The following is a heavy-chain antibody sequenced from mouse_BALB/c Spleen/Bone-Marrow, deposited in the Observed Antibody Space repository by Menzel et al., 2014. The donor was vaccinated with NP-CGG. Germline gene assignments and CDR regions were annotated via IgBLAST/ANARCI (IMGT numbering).Heavy chain of an antibody. CDR1: GFTFSSFG. CDR3: ARSSYGYDRQAYFFDY. V-gene: IGHV5-17*02. CDR2: ISSGSSTI. D-gene: IGHD2-2*01. Sequence: EVHLVESGGGLVQPGGSRKLSCAASGFTFSSFGMHWVRQAPEKGLEWVAYISSGSSTIYYADTVKGRFTISRDNPKNTLFLQMTSLRSEDTAMYYCARSSYGYDRQAYFFDYWGQGTTRTVPS. J-gene: IGHJ2*01.